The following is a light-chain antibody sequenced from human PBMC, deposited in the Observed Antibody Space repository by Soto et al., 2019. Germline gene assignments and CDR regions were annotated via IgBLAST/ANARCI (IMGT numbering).Light chain of an antibody. J-gene: IGLJ2*01. CDR2: SNN. V-gene: IGLV1-44*01. CDR1: SSNIGSNT. CDR3: VAWDDSLNGYVV. Sequence: QSALTQPPSASGTPGQRVTISCSGSSSNIGSNTVNWYQQLPGTAPKLVIYSNNQRPSGVPDRFSGSKSGTSASLAISGLQSEDEADYYCVAWDDSLNGYVVLGAGTK.